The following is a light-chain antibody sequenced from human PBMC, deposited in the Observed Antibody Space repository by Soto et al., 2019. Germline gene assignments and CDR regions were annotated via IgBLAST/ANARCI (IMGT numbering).Light chain of an antibody. Sequence: EIVLTQSPGTLSLTPGERATLSCRASQSVGSSLAWYQRKPGQAPRLLIYGASTRATGIPATFSGSGSGTEFTLTISSLQSEDFAVYYCQQYNSWPLTFGGGTKV. J-gene: IGKJ4*01. CDR3: QQYNSWPLT. CDR1: QSVGSS. V-gene: IGKV3-15*01. CDR2: GAS.